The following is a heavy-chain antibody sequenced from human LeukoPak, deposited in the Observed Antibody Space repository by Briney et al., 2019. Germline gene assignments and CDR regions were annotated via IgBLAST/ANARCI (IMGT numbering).Heavy chain of an antibody. CDR1: GSTFSTYA. J-gene: IGHJ3*02. V-gene: IGHV3-21*01. CDR3: ARDGGSGTYAAFDI. Sequence: GGSLRLSCAASGSTFSTYAMNWIRQAPGKGLEWVSSISSTGTYIYYGDLVEGRFTISRDNAKNSLYLQMNSLRAEDTAVYYCARDGGSGTYAAFDIWGQGTMVTVSS. D-gene: IGHD3-10*01. CDR2: ISSTGTYI.